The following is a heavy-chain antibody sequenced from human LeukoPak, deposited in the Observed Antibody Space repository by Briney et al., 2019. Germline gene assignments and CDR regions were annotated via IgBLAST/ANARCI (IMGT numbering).Heavy chain of an antibody. Sequence: SETLSLTCTVSGDSTSNINYYWGWIRQPPGKGLEWIGSIYYSGSTYYNPSLKSRVTISVDTSKNQFSLKLSSVTAADTAVYYCASQRNDYYDSSSHDYWGQGTLVTVSS. CDR3: ASQRNDYYDSSSHDY. V-gene: IGHV4-39*01. D-gene: IGHD3-22*01. CDR2: IYYSGST. J-gene: IGHJ4*02. CDR1: GDSTSNINYY.